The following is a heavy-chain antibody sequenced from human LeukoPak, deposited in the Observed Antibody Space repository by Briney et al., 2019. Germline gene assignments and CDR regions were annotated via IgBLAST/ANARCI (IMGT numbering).Heavy chain of an antibody. J-gene: IGHJ4*02. D-gene: IGHD6-13*01. Sequence: GWALRLSCAASGFTFSNSWMHWVRDAPGKGLVWVSRINSDGSSRNYAASVKGRFTISRDNAKNTRYLQMNSWRAGDTAVYFCASASSHRIAAGGDYGGQGTLVTVYS. CDR3: ASASSHRIAAGGDY. CDR1: GFTFSNSW. CDR2: INSDGSSR. V-gene: IGHV3-74*01.